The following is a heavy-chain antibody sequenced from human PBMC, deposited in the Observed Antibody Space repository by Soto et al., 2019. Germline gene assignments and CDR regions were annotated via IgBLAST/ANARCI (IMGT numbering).Heavy chain of an antibody. J-gene: IGHJ6*02. V-gene: IGHV3-33*01. D-gene: IGHD3-22*01. Sequence: PGGSLRLSCAASGFTFSSYGMHWVRQAPGKGLEWVAVIWYDGSNKYYADSVKGRFTISRDNSKNTLYLQMNSLRAEDTAVYYCARNLNNINTIYYYYGMDVWGQGTTVTVSS. CDR2: IWYDGSNK. CDR3: ARNLNNINTIYYYYGMDV. CDR1: GFTFSSYG.